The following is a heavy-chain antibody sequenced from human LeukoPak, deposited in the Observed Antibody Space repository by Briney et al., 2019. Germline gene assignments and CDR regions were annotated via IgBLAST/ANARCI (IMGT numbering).Heavy chain of an antibody. J-gene: IGHJ4*02. Sequence: PSETLSLTCTVSGYSISSGYYWGWIRQPPGKGLEWIGNIYHRGSTYYNPSPKSRVTISVDTSKNQFSLKLSSVTAADTAVYYCARASLAAADFDYWGQGTLVTVSS. V-gene: IGHV4-38-2*02. CDR3: ARASLAAADFDY. CDR2: IYHRGST. CDR1: GYSISSGYY. D-gene: IGHD6-13*01.